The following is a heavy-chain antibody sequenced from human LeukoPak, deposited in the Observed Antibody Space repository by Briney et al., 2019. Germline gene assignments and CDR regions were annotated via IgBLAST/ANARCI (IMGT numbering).Heavy chain of an antibody. CDR1: GGSISSYY. V-gene: IGHV4-4*02. D-gene: IGHD3-3*01. Sequence: SETLSLTCTVSGGSISSYYWSWVRQPPGKGLEWIGEIYHSGSTNYNPSLKSRVTISVDKSKNQFSLKLSSVTAADTAVYYCARVALITIHENDAFDIWGQGTVVTVSS. J-gene: IGHJ3*02. CDR2: IYHSGST. CDR3: ARVALITIHENDAFDI.